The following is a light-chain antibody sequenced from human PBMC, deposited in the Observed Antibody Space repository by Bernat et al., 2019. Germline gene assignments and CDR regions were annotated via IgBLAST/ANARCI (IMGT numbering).Light chain of an antibody. CDR1: SNNVGNQG. CDR3: SAWDSSLSDYV. V-gene: IGLV10-54*04. J-gene: IGLJ1*01. Sequence: QAVLTQPPSVSKDLRQTATLTCTGNSNNVGNQGAAWLQQHQGHPPKLLSYRNNDRPSGISERFSASRSGNTASLTITGLQPEDEADYYCSAWDSSLSDYVFGTGTKVTVL. CDR2: RNN.